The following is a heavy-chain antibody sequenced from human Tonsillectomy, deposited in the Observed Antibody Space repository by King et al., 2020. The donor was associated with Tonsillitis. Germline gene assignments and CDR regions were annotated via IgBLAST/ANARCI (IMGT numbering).Heavy chain of an antibody. Sequence: VQLVESGGGLVKPGGSLRLSCAASGFTFSDYYMSWIRQAPGKGLEWVSYISISGSTIYYADSVEGRFTISRDNAKNSLYLQMNSLRAEATAVYYCARDYPTVGYYYYGMDVWGQGTTVTVSS. D-gene: IGHD4-11*01. CDR3: ARDYPTVGYYYYGMDV. CDR2: ISISGSTI. J-gene: IGHJ6*02. V-gene: IGHV3-11*01. CDR1: GFTFSDYY.